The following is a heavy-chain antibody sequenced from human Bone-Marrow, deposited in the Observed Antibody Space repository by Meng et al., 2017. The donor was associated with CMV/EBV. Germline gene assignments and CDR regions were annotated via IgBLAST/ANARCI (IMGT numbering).Heavy chain of an antibody. D-gene: IGHD6-19*01. CDR3: AKDSQWLVRGIDY. V-gene: IGHV3-30-3*01. Sequence: GESLKISCAASGFTFSSYAMHWVRQAPGKGLEWVAVISYDGSNKYYADSVKGRFTISRDNAKNSLYLQMNSLRAEDTALHYCAKDSQWLVRGIDYWGQGTLVTVSS. CDR1: GFTFSSYA. CDR2: ISYDGSNK. J-gene: IGHJ4*02.